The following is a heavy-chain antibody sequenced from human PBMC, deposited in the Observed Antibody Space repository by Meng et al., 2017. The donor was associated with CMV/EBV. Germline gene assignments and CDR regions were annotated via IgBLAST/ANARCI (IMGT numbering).Heavy chain of an antibody. V-gene: IGHV3-21*01. D-gene: IGHD6-19*01. J-gene: IGHJ4*02. Sequence: GESLKISWAASGFTFSSHSMNWVRQAPGKGLEWVSSISSSSSYIYYADSVKGRFTISRDNAKNSLYLQMNSLRAEDAAVYYCASRTAVAEFDYWGQGTLVTVSS. CDR2: ISSSSSYI. CDR1: GFTFSSHS. CDR3: ASRTAVAEFDY.